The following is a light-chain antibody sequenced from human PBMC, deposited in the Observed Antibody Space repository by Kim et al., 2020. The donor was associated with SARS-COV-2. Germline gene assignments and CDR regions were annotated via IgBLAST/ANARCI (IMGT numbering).Light chain of an antibody. CDR1: SSDVGSYNH. CDR2: DVS. V-gene: IGLV2-14*03. J-gene: IGLJ2*01. CDR3: ASYTSSTTVA. Sequence: GQSITISCTGTSSDVGSYNHVSWHQQHPGKAPKVMIYDVSNRPSGVSNRFSGSKSGNTASLTISGLQAEDEADYYRASYTSSTTVAFGGGTQLTVL.